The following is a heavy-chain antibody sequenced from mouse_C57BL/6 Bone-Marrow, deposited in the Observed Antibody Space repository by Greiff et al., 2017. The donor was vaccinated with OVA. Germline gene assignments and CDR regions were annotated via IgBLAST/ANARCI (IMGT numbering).Heavy chain of an antibody. CDR3: AREDGYTWFAY. D-gene: IGHD2-3*01. J-gene: IGHJ3*01. CDR1: GCTFTSYW. V-gene: IGHV1-69*01. CDR2: IDPSDSYT. Sequence: QVQLQQPGAELVMPGASVKLSCKASGCTFTSYWMHWVKQRPGQGLEWIGEIDPSDSYTNYNQKFKGKSTVTVDKSSSTAYMQLSSLTSEDSAVYYCAREDGYTWFAYWGQGTLVTVSA.